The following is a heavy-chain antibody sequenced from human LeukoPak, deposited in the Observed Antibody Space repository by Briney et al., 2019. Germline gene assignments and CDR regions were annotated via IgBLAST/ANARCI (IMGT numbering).Heavy chain of an antibody. CDR1: GFTFSSYG. J-gene: IGHJ4*02. D-gene: IGHD2-8*02. CDR3: AIVWSYYYFDY. CDR2: INNDGSIT. V-gene: IGHV3-74*01. Sequence: GGSLRLSCAASGFTFSSYGMHWVRQAPGKGLVWVSRINNDGSITSYADSVKGRFTISRDDAKNTLYLQMNSLRAEDTAEYYCAIVWSYYYFDYWGQGALVTVSS.